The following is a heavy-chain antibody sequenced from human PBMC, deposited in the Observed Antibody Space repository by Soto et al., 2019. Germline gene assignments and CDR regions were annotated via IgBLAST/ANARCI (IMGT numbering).Heavy chain of an antibody. V-gene: IGHV1-18*04. CDR3: ARALLRYTLGGYDLAP. D-gene: IGHD5-12*01. CDR1: GYTFTSYG. CDR2: ISAANGNT. Sequence: QVQLVQSGAEVKKPGASVKVSCKASGYTFTSYGISWVRQAPGQGLEWMGWISAANGNTNYAQKLQGRVTMTTDTSTSTAYMELRSLRSDDTAVYYCARALLRYTLGGYDLAPWGQGTLVTVSS. J-gene: IGHJ5*02.